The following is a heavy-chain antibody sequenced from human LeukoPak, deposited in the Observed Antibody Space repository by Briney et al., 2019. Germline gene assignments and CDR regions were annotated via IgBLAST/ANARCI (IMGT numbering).Heavy chain of an antibody. CDR2: ISYDGSNK. J-gene: IGHJ4*02. V-gene: IGHV3-30*04. CDR1: GFTFSSYA. D-gene: IGHD3-9*01. Sequence: PGGSLRLSCAASGFTFSSYAMHWVRQAPGKGLEWVAVISYDGSNKYYADSVKGRFTISRDNSKNTLYLQMNSLRGEDTAVYYCAKDRVLRYFDWLFDLDYWGQGTLVTVSS. CDR3: AKDRVLRYFDWLFDLDY.